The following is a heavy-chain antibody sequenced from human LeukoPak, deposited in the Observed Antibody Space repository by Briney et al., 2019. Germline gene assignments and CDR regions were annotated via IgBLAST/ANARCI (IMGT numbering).Heavy chain of an antibody. D-gene: IGHD2-15*01. CDR3: ARAPGSFLPVGPDY. V-gene: IGHV3-48*01. CDR1: GFTFSSYS. CDR2: ISSSSSTI. J-gene: IGHJ4*02. Sequence: HPGGSLRLSCAASGFTFSSYSMNWVLQAPGKGLEWVSYISSSSSTIYYADSVKGRFTISRDNAKNSLYLQMNSLRAEDTAVYYCARAPGSFLPVGPDYWGQGTLVTVSS.